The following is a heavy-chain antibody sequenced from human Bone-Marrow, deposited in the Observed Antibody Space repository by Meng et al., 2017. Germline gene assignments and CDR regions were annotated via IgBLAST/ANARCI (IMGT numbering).Heavy chain of an antibody. D-gene: IGHD6-13*01. CDR3: ARDGGSSWYYFDY. Sequence: GGSLRLSCAASGFTFSSYSMNWVRQAPGKGLEWVSSISSSSSYIYYADSVKGRFTISRDNAKNSLYLQMNSLRAEDTAVYYCARDGGSSWYYFDYWGQGTLVTSPQ. CDR1: GFTFSSYS. CDR2: ISSSSSYI. J-gene: IGHJ4*02. V-gene: IGHV3-21*01.